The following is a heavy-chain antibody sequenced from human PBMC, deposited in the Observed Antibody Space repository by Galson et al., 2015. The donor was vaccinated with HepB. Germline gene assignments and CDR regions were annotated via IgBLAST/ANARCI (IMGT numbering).Heavy chain of an antibody. CDR1: GFTFSSYA. J-gene: IGHJ4*02. CDR3: AKDNNYFDY. V-gene: IGHV3-23*01. CDR2: FSGTGGST. Sequence: SLRLSCAASGFTFSSYAMSWVRQAPGKGLEWVAAFSGTGGSTHYADPVKGRFTISRDNSKNTLYLQMNILRAEDTAVYYCAKDNNYFDYWGQGTLVTVSS.